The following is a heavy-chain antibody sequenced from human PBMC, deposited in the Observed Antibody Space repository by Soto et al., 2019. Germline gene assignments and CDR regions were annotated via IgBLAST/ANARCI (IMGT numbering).Heavy chain of an antibody. V-gene: IGHV3-48*02. Sequence: EVQLVESGGDLVQPGGSLRLSCAASGFIFSDYTMTWVRQAPGRGLEFVSHISSSGGAIFYAGSVKGRFTVSRDNAKNSLYLQTNSLRDEDTAVYFCARDHGGSTWFVGVYYFFGMDVWGQGTAVTVSS. D-gene: IGHD6-13*01. J-gene: IGHJ6*02. CDR3: ARDHGGSTWFVGVYYFFGMDV. CDR2: ISSSGGAI. CDR1: GFIFSDYT.